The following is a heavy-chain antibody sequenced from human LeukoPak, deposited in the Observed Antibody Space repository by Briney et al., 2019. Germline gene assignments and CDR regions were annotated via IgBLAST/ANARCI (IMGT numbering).Heavy chain of an antibody. CDR2: IYYSGST. CDR1: GGSISSSSYY. Sequence: SETLSVTCTVSGGSISSSSYYRGWIRQPPGKGLEWIGSIYYSGSTYYNPSLKSRVTISVDTSKNQFSLKLSSVTAADTAVYYCAGLETYYYDSSGPYWGQGTLVTVSS. CDR3: AGLETYYYDSSGPY. J-gene: IGHJ4*02. V-gene: IGHV4-39*01. D-gene: IGHD3-22*01.